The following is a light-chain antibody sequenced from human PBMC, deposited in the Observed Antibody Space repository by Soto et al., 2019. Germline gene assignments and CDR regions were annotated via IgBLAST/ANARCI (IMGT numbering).Light chain of an antibody. Sequence: DIQMTQSPPSLSASVGDRVTISCRSSQSIITYLNWYQQTPGKAPNLLIYAASNLQSGVPSRFSGSGSGTEFTLTISSLQPEDFATYYCQQSYSTPRTFGQGTKVDIK. CDR2: AAS. V-gene: IGKV1-39*01. CDR3: QQSYSTPRT. CDR1: QSIITY. J-gene: IGKJ1*01.